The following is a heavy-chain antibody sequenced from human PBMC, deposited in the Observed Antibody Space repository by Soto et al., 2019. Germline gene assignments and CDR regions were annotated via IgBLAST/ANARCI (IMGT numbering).Heavy chain of an antibody. CDR3: ARDNYNSSGMYV. V-gene: IGHV1-2*02. CDR2: LNPYNGGA. J-gene: IGHJ6*02. D-gene: IGHD1-1*01. CDR1: GCIFNDYY. Sequence: ASVKVSCKASGCIFNDYYIHWVRTAPLQGLELMGWLNPYNGGANFAQEFQGRVTMTRDTSLSIVYMEVTRLTYDDTAVYYCARDNYNSSGMYVWGQ.